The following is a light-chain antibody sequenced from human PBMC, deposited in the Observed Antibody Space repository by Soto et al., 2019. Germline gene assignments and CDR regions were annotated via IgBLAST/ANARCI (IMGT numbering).Light chain of an antibody. CDR3: HQFNNYPH. CDR1: QSISSY. J-gene: IGKJ5*01. CDR2: AAS. V-gene: IGKV1-39*01. Sequence: DIQMTQSPSSLSASVGDRVTITCRSSQSISSYLNWYQQKPGKAPKLLIYAASSLQSGVPSRFSGSGSGTDFTLTISSLQPEDFATYYCHQFNNYPHFCQVTLLEIK.